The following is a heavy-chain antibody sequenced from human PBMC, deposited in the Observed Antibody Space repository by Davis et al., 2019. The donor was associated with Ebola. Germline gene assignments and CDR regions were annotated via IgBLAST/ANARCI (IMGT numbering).Heavy chain of an antibody. CDR3: ARGCSSTSCYLGDWYFDL. V-gene: IGHV4-39*07. CDR2: IYTSGST. CDR1: GGSISSSSYY. J-gene: IGHJ2*01. D-gene: IGHD2-2*01. Sequence: PSETLSLTCTVSGGSISSSSYYWGWIRQPPGKGLEWIGRIYTSGSTNYNPSLKSRVTMSVDTSKNQFSLKLSSVTAADTAVYYCARGCSSTSCYLGDWYFDLWGRGTLVTVSS.